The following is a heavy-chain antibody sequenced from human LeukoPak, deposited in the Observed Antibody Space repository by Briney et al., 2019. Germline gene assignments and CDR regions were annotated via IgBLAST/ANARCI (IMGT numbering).Heavy chain of an antibody. Sequence: GGSLGLSCAASGFTVSSNYMSWVRQAPGKGLEWVSAIYAGGSTYYADSVKGRFTISRDNSKNTVYLQMNSLRAEDTAVYYCARDGFIEGATTTKGGFDYWGQGTLVTVSS. J-gene: IGHJ4*02. CDR3: ARDGFIEGATTTKGGFDY. CDR1: GFTVSSNY. CDR2: IYAGGST. V-gene: IGHV3-66*01. D-gene: IGHD1-26*01.